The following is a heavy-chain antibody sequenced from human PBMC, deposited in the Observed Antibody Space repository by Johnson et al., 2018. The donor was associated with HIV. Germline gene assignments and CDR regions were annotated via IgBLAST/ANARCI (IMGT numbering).Heavy chain of an antibody. Sequence: VQLVESGGGVVQPGGSLRLSCAASGFTFSSYAMHWVRQAPGKGLEWVAVISYDGSTKYFADSVKGRFTISRDNSKNTLYLQINSLRAEDTAVYYCAKGEGYCGGDCLDTFDIWGQGTMVTVSS. CDR2: ISYDGSTK. CDR3: AKGEGYCGGDCLDTFDI. D-gene: IGHD2-21*01. J-gene: IGHJ3*02. V-gene: IGHV3-30-3*02. CDR1: GFTFSSYA.